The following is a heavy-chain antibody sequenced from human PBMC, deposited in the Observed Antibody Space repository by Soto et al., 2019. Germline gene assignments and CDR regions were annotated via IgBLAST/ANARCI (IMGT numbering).Heavy chain of an antibody. V-gene: IGHV3-30*18. CDR2: ISYDESNE. CDR3: AKGSSWYDY. Sequence: QVQLVESGGGVVQPGRSLRLSCAASGFTFSSYGMHWVRQAPGKGLEWVAAISYDESNEHYADSVKGRFTISRDNSKNTLYLQMNSLRAEDTAVYHCAKGSSWYDYWGQGTLVTVSS. D-gene: IGHD6-13*01. CDR1: GFTFSSYG. J-gene: IGHJ4*02.